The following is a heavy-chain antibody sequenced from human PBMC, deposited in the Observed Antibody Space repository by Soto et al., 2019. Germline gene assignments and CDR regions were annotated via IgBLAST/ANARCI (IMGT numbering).Heavy chain of an antibody. J-gene: IGHJ4*02. CDR3: AHCHRGSKEYYYDSSGYYPFDY. D-gene: IGHD3-22*01. CDR1: GFSLSTSGVG. V-gene: IGHV2-5*02. Sequence: QITLKESGPTLVKPTQTLTLTCTFSGFSLSTSGVGVGWIRQPPGKALEWLALIYWDDDKRYSPSLKSRLTNTQDTSKNQVVLTMTNMDPVDTATYYGAHCHRGSKEYYYDSSGYYPFDYWGQGTLVTVSS. CDR2: IYWDDDK.